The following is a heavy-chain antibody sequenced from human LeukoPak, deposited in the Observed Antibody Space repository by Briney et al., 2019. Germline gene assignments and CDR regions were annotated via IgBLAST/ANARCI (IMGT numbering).Heavy chain of an antibody. CDR1: GFTFSGSA. J-gene: IGHJ3*02. D-gene: IGHD3-22*01. CDR3: ARETVFVESSGNAFDI. CDR2: IRSKSNSYAT. V-gene: IGHV3-73*01. Sequence: GGSLRLSCTASGFTFSGSAMHWVRQASGKRLEWVGRIRSKSNSYATAYAASVKGRFTISRDNAKNSLYLQMNSLGAEDTALYHCARETVFVESSGNAFDIWGQGTMVTVSA.